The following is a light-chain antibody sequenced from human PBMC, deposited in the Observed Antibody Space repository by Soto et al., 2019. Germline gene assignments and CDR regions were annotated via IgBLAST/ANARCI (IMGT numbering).Light chain of an antibody. Sequence: EIVLTQSPATLSLSPGERVTLSCRASQSVSSYLAWYQQKPGQAPRVLIYDASNRATGIPARFSGSGSGTDFTLTISSLEPEDFAVYCCQQRSNWLTFGGGTKVEIK. CDR2: DAS. J-gene: IGKJ4*01. V-gene: IGKV3-11*01. CDR1: QSVSSY. CDR3: QQRSNWLT.